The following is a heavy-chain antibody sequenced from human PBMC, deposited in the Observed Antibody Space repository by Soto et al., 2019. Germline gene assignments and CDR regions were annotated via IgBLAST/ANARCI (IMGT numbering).Heavy chain of an antibody. J-gene: IGHJ6*02. D-gene: IGHD3-10*01. CDR1: GGSISGYY. CDR3: GRGCLFYCLGV. CDR2: IYYSGST. V-gene: IGHV4-59*01. Sequence: PSGTLSLTCTASGGSISGYYWSWIRQPPGKGLEWIGYIYYSGSTNYNPSLKSRVTISVDTSKNQFSLKLSSVTAADTAGYYCGRGCLFYCLGVWGQVTTFTVSS.